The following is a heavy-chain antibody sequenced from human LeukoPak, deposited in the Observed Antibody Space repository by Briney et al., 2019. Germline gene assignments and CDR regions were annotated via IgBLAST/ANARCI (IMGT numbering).Heavy chain of an antibody. D-gene: IGHD6-13*01. Sequence: GVSLRLSCAPSGFPFSCYAMIWVRQAPGKGLEWVLAFCGSGGSTYYADSVKGRFPISRDNSKNTLYLQMNSLRAEDTAVYYCARGSIAAAGTLDYWGQGTLVTVSS. CDR2: FCGSGGST. CDR3: ARGSIAAAGTLDY. CDR1: GFPFSCYA. V-gene: IGHV3-23*01. J-gene: IGHJ4*02.